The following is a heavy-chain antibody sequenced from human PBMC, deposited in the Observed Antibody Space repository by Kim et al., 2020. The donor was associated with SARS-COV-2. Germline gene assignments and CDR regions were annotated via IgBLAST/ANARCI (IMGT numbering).Heavy chain of an antibody. V-gene: IGHV3-23*01. CDR3: AKDPRGYCSGGSCYSGDY. Sequence: KGRVTISRDNSKNTLYLQMNSLRAEDTAVYYCAKDPRGYCSGGSCYSGDYWGQGTLVTVSS. J-gene: IGHJ4*02. D-gene: IGHD2-15*01.